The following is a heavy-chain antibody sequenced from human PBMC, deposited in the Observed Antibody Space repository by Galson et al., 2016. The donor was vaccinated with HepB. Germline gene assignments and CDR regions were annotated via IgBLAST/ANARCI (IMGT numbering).Heavy chain of an antibody. D-gene: IGHD6-25*01. J-gene: IGHJ4*02. CDR3: AKDATAGDGVGDFDH. V-gene: IGHV3-23*05. Sequence: SLRLSCAASGFTFRPFAMAWIRQAPGKGLECVADIAGSSKPINYAESVKGRFTVWRDNAKAIMYLQVNSLRHEEQAVYYCAKDATAGDGVGDFDHWGPGTRVTFSS. CDR2: IAGSSKPI. CDR1: GFTFRPFA.